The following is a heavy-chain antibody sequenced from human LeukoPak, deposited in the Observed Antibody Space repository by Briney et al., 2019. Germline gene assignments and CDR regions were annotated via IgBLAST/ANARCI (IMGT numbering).Heavy chain of an antibody. J-gene: IGHJ5*02. CDR2: ISSSSSTI. CDR3: ARDGSWYGFDP. V-gene: IGHV3-48*01. D-gene: IGHD6-13*01. CDR1: GFTFSSYS. Sequence: GGSLRLSCAASGFTFSSYSMNWVRQAPGKGLEWVSYISSSSSTIYYADSVKGRFTISRDNAKNSLYLQMNSLRAEDTAVYYCARDGSWYGFDPWGQGTLVTVSS.